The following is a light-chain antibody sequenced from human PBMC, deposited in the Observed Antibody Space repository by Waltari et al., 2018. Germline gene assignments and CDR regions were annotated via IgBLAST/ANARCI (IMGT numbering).Light chain of an antibody. CDR3: CSYAGRYTNYV. J-gene: IGLJ1*01. V-gene: IGLV2-11*01. CDR2: DVT. CDR1: RSDVGAYDY. Sequence: QSALTQPRSVSGSPGQSVTISCTGTRSDVGAYDYVSWYQQRPGKAPKPIIYDVTERPSGVPDRFSGSKSDNKASLTISGLQADDEADYYCCSYAGRYTNYVFGSGTKVTVL.